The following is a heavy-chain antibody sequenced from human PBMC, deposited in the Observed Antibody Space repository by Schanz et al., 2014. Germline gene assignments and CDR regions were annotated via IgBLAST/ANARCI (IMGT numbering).Heavy chain of an antibody. Sequence: EVQLVESGGGLIQPGGSLRLSCAVSGFTVNTHYMSWVRQAPGKGLEWISSMYINSGSTQYADSVKGRFIISRDSSKNTLFLQMTRLRAEDTAVYFCARDGGRDGYNLAFDVWGQGTLVTVSS. D-gene: IGHD5-12*01. V-gene: IGHV3-53*01. CDR3: ARDGGRDGYNLAFDV. CDR1: GFTVNTHY. J-gene: IGHJ3*01. CDR2: MYINSGST.